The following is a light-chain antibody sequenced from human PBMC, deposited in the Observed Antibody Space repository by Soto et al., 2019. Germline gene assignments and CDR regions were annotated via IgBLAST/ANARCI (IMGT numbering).Light chain of an antibody. J-gene: IGKJ2*01. CDR3: QQYHNWPLYT. CDR1: QSVGSN. Sequence: ETLMTQSPATLSVSPGERATLSCRASQSVGSNLAWYQQKLGQAPRLLIFESSTRAPGIPARFSGSGSATEFTLTISSLQSEDFAVYFCQQYHNWPLYTFGQGTKLEIK. V-gene: IGKV3-15*01. CDR2: ESS.